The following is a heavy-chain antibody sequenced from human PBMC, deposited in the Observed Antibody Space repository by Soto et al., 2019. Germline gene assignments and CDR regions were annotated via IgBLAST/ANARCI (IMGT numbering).Heavy chain of an antibody. D-gene: IGHD2-8*02. CDR2: INPEGSEK. CDR1: GCTCSSYW. V-gene: IGHV3-7*01. J-gene: IGHJ4*02. Sequence: VGSLRLSCAASGCTCSSYWMNWVRQAPGKGLEWVADINPEGSEKYYADSVKGRFTISRDNAKNSLYLQMNSLRAEDTAVYYCLGLAYWGQGTLVTVSS. CDR3: LGLAY.